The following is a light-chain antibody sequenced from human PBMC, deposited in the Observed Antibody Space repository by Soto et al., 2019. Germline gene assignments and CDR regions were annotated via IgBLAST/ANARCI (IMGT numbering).Light chain of an antibody. CDR3: NSYTSSSTLV. J-gene: IGLJ1*01. V-gene: IGLV2-14*01. CDR2: EVS. CDR1: SSDVGGYNY. Sequence: QSALTQPASVSGSPGQSITISCTGTSSDVGGYNYVSWYQQYPGKAPKLMIYEVSNRPSGVSYRFSGSKSGNTASLTISGLLAEDEADYYCNSYTSSSTLVFGTGTKVTV.